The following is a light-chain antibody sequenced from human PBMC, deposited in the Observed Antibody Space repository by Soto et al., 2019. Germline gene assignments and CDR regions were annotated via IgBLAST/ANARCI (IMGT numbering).Light chain of an antibody. CDR2: LAS. CDR1: QSLLHNNGHNY. V-gene: IGKV2-28*01. CDR3: MQALQTPIT. J-gene: IGKJ5*01. Sequence: DIVMTQSPVSLPVTPGEPASISCRSSQSLLHNNGHNYLDWYQQKPGQSPQLLIYLASTRAAGVPDRFSGSVSGTDFTLKISRVEAEDAAVYYFMQALQTPITFGQGTRLQIK.